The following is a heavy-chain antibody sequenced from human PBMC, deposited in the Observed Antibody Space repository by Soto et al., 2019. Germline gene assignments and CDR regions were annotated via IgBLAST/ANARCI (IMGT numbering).Heavy chain of an antibody. CDR3: ARRYGTTFDY. Sequence: PSETLSLTCTVSGGSISSSSYYWGWFRQPPGKGLEWIGYIYYSGSTNYNPSLKSRVTISVDTSKNQFSLKLSSVTAADTAVYYCARRYGTTFDYWGQGTLVTVSS. CDR2: IYYSGST. D-gene: IGHD1-7*01. CDR1: GGSISSSSYY. V-gene: IGHV4-61*05. J-gene: IGHJ4*02.